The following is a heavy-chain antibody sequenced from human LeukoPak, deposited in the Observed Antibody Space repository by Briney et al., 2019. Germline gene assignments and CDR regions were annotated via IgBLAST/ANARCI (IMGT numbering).Heavy chain of an antibody. V-gene: IGHV4-61*02. Sequence: KPSETLSLTCTVSGGSISSGSYYWSWIRQPAGKGLEWIGRIYTSGSTNYNPSLKSRVTISVDTSKNQFSLKLSSVTAADTAVYYCARELRRGWLFQGWFDPWGQGTLVTVSS. CDR1: GGSISSGSYY. J-gene: IGHJ5*02. D-gene: IGHD3-9*01. CDR3: ARELRRGWLFQGWFDP. CDR2: IYTSGST.